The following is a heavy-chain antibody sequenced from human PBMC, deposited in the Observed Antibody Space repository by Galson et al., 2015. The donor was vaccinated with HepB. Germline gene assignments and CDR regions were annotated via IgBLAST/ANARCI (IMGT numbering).Heavy chain of an antibody. J-gene: IGHJ4*02. Sequence: SVKVSCKASGYTSTSYGISWVRQAPGQGLEWMGWISAYNGNTNYAQKLQGRVTITTDTSTSTAYMELRSLRYDDTAVYYCARGSRGSYYWRDYWGQGTLVTVSS. V-gene: IGHV1-18*04. D-gene: IGHD1-26*01. CDR1: GYTSTSYG. CDR2: ISAYNGNT. CDR3: ARGSRGSYYWRDY.